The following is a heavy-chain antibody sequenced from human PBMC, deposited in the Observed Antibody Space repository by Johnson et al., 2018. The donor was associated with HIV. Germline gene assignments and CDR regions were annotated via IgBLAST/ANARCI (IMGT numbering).Heavy chain of an antibody. V-gene: IGHV3-11*04. CDR1: GFTFSDYY. D-gene: IGHD2-2*01. J-gene: IGHJ3*01. CDR2: ISSSGSTI. Sequence: QVQLMESGGGLVKPGGSLRLSCVASGFTFSDYYMSWIRQTPGKGLEWLSYISSSGSTIYYADSVKGRFTISRDNAKNSLYLQMNNLRAEDTAVYYCATGFSTGTDAFDFWGQGTMVTVS. CDR3: ATGFSTGTDAFDF.